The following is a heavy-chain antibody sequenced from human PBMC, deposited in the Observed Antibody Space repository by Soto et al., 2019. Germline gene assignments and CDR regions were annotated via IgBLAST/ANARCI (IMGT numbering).Heavy chain of an antibody. CDR3: AIDVVVGATVGDNWFDP. CDR1: GGSISSYY. J-gene: IGHJ5*02. V-gene: IGHV4-59*01. D-gene: IGHD1-26*01. Sequence: SETLSLTCTVSGGSISSYYWSWIRQPPGKGLEWIGYIYYSGSTNYNPSLKSRVTISVDTSKNQFSLKLSSVTAADTAVYYCAIDVVVGATVGDNWFDPWGQGTLVTVSS. CDR2: IYYSGST.